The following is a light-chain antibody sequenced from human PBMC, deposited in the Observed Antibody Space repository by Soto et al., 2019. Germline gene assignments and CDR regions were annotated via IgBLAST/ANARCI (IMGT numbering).Light chain of an antibody. CDR2: GAS. V-gene: IGKV3-15*01. CDR3: QQYNNWPLLT. J-gene: IGKJ4*01. CDR1: QSVNNN. Sequence: EIIVTQSPATLSVSPGERATLSCRASQSVNNNLAWYQQKPGQAPRLLIYGASTRATGIPARFGGSGYGTEFTLTINSVQSEDFAIYYCQQYNNWPLLTFGGGTKVEIK.